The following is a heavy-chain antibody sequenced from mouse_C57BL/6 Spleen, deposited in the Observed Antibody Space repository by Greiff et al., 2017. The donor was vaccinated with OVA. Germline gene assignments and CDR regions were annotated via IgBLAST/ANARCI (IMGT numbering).Heavy chain of an antibody. CDR2: ISYDGSN. Sequence: VQLKESGPGLVKPSQSLSLTCSVTGYSITSGYYWNWIRQFPGNKLEWMGYISYDGSNNYNPSLKNRISITRDTSKNQFFLKLNSVTTEDTATYYCARNWDEGDFDYWGQGTTLTVSS. V-gene: IGHV3-6*01. CDR3: ARNWDEGDFDY. CDR1: GYSITSGYY. D-gene: IGHD4-1*01. J-gene: IGHJ2*01.